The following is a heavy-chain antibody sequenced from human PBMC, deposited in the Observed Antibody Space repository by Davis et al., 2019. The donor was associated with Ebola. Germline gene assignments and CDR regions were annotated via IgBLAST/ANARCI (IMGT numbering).Heavy chain of an antibody. CDR3: AKPIGWFGESSSLRN. V-gene: IGHV3-30*18. Sequence: PGGSLRLSCAASGFIFTSYGMHWVRQAPGKGLEWVALISHDGSDKYYADSLKGRVTISRDNSKNTLYLQMDSLRSEDTAVYYCAKPIGWFGESSSLRNWGQGTLVIVSS. CDR2: ISHDGSDK. J-gene: IGHJ4*02. CDR1: GFIFTSYG. D-gene: IGHD3-10*01.